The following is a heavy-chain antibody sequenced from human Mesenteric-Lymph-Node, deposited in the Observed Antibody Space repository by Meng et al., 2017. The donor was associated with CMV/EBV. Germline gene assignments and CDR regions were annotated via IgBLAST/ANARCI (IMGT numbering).Heavy chain of an antibody. CDR3: ARALGYINWFDP. V-gene: IGHV3-53*01. J-gene: IGHJ5*02. CDR2: IYSGGST. Sequence: ESLKISCAASGFTVSSNYMSWVRQAPGKGLVWVSVIYSGGSTYYADSVKGRFTISRDNSKNTLYLQMNSLRAEDTAVYYCARALGYINWFDPWGQGTLVTVSS. D-gene: IGHD2-15*01. CDR1: GFTVSSNY.